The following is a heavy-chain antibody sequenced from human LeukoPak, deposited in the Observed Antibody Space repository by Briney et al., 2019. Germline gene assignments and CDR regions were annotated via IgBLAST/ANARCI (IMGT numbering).Heavy chain of an antibody. V-gene: IGHV3-48*03. CDR3: ARATLRYFDWLFSLYFDY. CDR2: ISSSGSTI. D-gene: IGHD3-9*01. J-gene: IGHJ4*02. Sequence: PGGSLRLSCAASGFTFSSYEMNWVRQAPGKGLEWVSYISSSGSTIYYADSVKGRFTISRDNAKNSLYLQMNSLRAEDTAVHYCARATLRYFDWLFSLYFDYWGQGTLVTVSS. CDR1: GFTFSSYE.